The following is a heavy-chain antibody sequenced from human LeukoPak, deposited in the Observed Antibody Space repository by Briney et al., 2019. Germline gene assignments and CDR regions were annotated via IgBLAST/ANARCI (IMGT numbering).Heavy chain of an antibody. Sequence: PSETLSLTCTVSGGSISSSSYFWNWIRQPPGRGLEWIGYIYYTGSTKYNPSLKGRVFISVDTSKNQFSLKVSSVTAADTAVYYCARTSIGGYYYGMDVWGQGTTVTVSS. CDR1: GGSISSSSYF. V-gene: IGHV4-61*01. J-gene: IGHJ6*02. CDR3: ARTSIGGYYYGMDV. D-gene: IGHD3-3*01. CDR2: IYYTGST.